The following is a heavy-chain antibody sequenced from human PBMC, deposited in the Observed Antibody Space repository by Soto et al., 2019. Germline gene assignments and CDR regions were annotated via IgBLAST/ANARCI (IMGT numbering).Heavy chain of an antibody. CDR2: INHSGST. CDR3: ARDSLGAARGSFDY. J-gene: IGHJ4*02. CDR1: GGSFSGYY. D-gene: IGHD6-6*01. Sequence: SETLSLTXAVYGGSFSGYYWSWIRQPPGKGLEWIGEINHSGSTNYNPSLKSRVTISVDTSKNQFSLKLSSVTAADTAVYYCARDSLGAARGSFDYWGQGTLVTVSS. V-gene: IGHV4-34*01.